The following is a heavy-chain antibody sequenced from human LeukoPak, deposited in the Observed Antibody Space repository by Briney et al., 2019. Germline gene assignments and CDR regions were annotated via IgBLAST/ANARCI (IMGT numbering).Heavy chain of an antibody. Sequence: GGSLRLSCAASGLSFSSYWMSWVRQAPGKGLEWVANIKEDGSEKYYVDSVKGRFTISRDNAKNSLYLQMNSLRAEGTNTAVYYCARIRWYGSSLHFDYWGQGTLVTVSS. D-gene: IGHD6-13*01. CDR2: IKEDGSEK. CDR1: GLSFSSYW. J-gene: IGHJ4*02. V-gene: IGHV3-7*01. CDR3: ARIRWYGSSLHFDY.